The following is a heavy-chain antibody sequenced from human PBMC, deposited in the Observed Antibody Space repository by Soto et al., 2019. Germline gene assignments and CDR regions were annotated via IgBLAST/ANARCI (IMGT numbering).Heavy chain of an antibody. V-gene: IGHV5-51*01. CDR2: IYPGDSDT. D-gene: IGHD2-8*01. CDR3: ARQGLSYGYDP. J-gene: IGHJ5*02. CDR1: GNSFTTYW. Sequence: PGESLKISCQGSGNSFTTYWIAWVRQMPGKGLEWMGIIYPGDSDTRYSPSFQGQVTISADKSISTAYLQWSSLKASDTAMYYCARQGLSYGYDPWGQGTLVTVSS.